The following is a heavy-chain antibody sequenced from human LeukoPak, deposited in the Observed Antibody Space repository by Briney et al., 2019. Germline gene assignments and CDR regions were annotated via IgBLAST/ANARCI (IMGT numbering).Heavy chain of an antibody. V-gene: IGHV3-21*01. D-gene: IGHD6-13*01. CDR2: ISSSSSYI. CDR3: ARDPHRTRVAAAARGDY. Sequence: GGSLRLSCAASGFTFSSYSMNWVRQAPGKGLEWVSSISSSSSYIYYADSVKGRFTISRDNAKNSLYLQMNSLRAEDTAVYYCARDPHRTRVAAAARGDYWGQGTLVTVSS. CDR1: GFTFSSYS. J-gene: IGHJ4*02.